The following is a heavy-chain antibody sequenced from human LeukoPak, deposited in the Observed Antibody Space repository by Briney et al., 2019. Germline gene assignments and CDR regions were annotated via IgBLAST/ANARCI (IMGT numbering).Heavy chain of an antibody. CDR2: ISWDGGST. J-gene: IGHJ6*03. V-gene: IGHV3-43*01. D-gene: IGHD2-15*01. CDR1: RFTFDDYT. Sequence: HSGGSLRLSCAASRFTFDDYTMHWVRQAPGKGLEWVSLISWDGGSTYYADSVKGRFTISRDNSKNSLYLQMNSLRTEDTALYYCAKAGYCSGGSCYDYMDVWGKGTTVTVSS. CDR3: AKAGYCSGGSCYDYMDV.